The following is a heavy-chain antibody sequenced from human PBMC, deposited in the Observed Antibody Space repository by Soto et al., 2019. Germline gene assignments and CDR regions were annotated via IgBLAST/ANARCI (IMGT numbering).Heavy chain of an antibody. CDR3: ARQIAARL. J-gene: IGHJ6*04. CDR1: GFTFSSYW. V-gene: IGHV3-7*01. D-gene: IGHD6-6*01. Sequence: EVQLVESGGGLVQPGGSLRLFCAACGFTFSSYWMSWFRQAPGKGLEWVANIKQDGSEENYVDSVKGRFTISRDNAKNALYLQMNSLRVEDTAVYYYARQIAARLWAKGTTVTVSS. CDR2: IKQDGSEE.